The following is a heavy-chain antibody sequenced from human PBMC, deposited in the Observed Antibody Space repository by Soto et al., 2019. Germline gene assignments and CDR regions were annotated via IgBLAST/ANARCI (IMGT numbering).Heavy chain of an antibody. V-gene: IGHV3-23*01. CDR2: ISGSGGST. J-gene: IGHJ6*02. CDR1: GFTFSSYA. CDR3: VWANHYYDSGPDYYGMDV. D-gene: IGHD3-10*01. Sequence: GGSLRLSCAASGFTFSSYAMSWVRQAPGKGLEWVSAISGSGGSTYYADSVKGRFTISRDNSKNTLYLQMNSLRAEDTAVYYCVWANHYYDSGPDYYGMDVWGQGTTVTVSS.